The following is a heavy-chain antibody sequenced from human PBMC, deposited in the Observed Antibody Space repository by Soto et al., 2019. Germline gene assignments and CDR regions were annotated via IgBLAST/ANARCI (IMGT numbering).Heavy chain of an antibody. CDR3: TTDHLAPRKPYFDWLSPYYYGMDV. Sequence: SVKVSCKASGGTFSSYAISWVRQAPGQGLEWMGGIIPIFGTANYAQKFQGRVTITADESTSTAYMELNSLKTEDTAVYYCTTDHLAPRKPYFDWLSPYYYGMDVWGQGTTVTVSS. CDR1: GGTFSSYA. V-gene: IGHV1-69*13. CDR2: IIPIFGTA. D-gene: IGHD3-9*01. J-gene: IGHJ6*02.